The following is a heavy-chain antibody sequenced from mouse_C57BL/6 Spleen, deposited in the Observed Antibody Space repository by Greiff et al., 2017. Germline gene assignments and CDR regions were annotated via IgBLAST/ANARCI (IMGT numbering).Heavy chain of an antibody. J-gene: IGHJ2*01. CDR1: GYTFTDYE. CDR2: IDPETGGT. Sequence: VQLVESGAELVRPGASVTLSCKASGYTFTDYEMHWVKQTPVHGLAWIGAIDPETGGTAYNQKFKGKAILTADKSSSTAYMELRSLTSEDSAVYYCTRSRSNYPDYWGQGTTLTVSS. D-gene: IGHD5-1*01. CDR3: TRSRSNYPDY. V-gene: IGHV1-15*01.